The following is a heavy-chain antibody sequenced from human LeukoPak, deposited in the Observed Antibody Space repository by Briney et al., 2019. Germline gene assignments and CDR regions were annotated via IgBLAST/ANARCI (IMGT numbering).Heavy chain of an antibody. Sequence: ASVKVSSKASGYTFTSYAMHWVRQAPGQRLEWMGWINAGNGNTKYSQKFQGRVTITRDTSASTAYMELSSLRSEDTAVYYCAREVTMVRGVILYYYGMDVWGKGTTVTVSS. CDR2: INAGNGNT. J-gene: IGHJ6*04. V-gene: IGHV1-3*01. D-gene: IGHD3-10*01. CDR1: GYTFTSYA. CDR3: AREVTMVRGVILYYYGMDV.